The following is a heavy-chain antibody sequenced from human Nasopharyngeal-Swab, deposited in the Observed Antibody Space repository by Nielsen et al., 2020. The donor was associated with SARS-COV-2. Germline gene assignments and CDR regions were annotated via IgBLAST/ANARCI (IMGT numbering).Heavy chain of an antibody. Sequence: WIRQPPGKRLEWVSYISSSDSTTYYADSVKGRFTISRDNAKNSLYLQMSSLRVEDTGVYYCARADSSGWFFSDWGRGTLVTVSS. V-gene: IGHV3-48*03. CDR2: ISSSDSTT. D-gene: IGHD6-19*01. CDR3: ARADSSGWFFSD. J-gene: IGHJ4*02.